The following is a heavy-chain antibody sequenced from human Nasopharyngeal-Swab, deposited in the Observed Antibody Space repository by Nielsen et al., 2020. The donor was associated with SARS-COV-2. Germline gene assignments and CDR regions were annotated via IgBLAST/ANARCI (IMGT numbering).Heavy chain of an antibody. J-gene: IGHJ4*02. V-gene: IGHV1-2*02. CDR2: INPNSGGT. CDR1: GYTFTGYY. D-gene: IGHD1-20*01. CDR3: ARARYNWNPRYLDY. Sequence: ASVKVSCKASGYTFTGYYMHWVRQAPGQGLEWMGWINPNSGGTNYAQKFQGRVTMTRDTSISTAYMELSRLRSDDTAVYYCARARYNWNPRYLDYWGQGTLVTVSS.